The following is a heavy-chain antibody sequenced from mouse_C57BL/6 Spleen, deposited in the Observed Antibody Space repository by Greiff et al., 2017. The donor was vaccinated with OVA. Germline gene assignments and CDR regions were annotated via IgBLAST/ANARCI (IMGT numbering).Heavy chain of an antibody. Sequence: VQLQQSGPELVKPGASVKISCKASGYTFTDYYMNWVKQSHGKSLEWIGDINPNNGGTSYNQKFKGKATLTVDKSSSTAYMELRSLTSEDSAVYYWSRSTTFGAMDYWGQGTSGTVSS. J-gene: IGHJ4*01. CDR1: GYTFTDYY. CDR2: INPNNGGT. D-gene: IGHD1-1*01. CDR3: SRSTTFGAMDY. V-gene: IGHV1-26*01.